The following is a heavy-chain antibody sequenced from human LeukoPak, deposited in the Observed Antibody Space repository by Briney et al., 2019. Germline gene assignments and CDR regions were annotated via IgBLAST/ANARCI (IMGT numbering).Heavy chain of an antibody. CDR2: TFYSGST. D-gene: IGHD2-15*01. Sequence: PSETLSLTCTVSGGSVTSDSYYWSCIRQPPGKGLEWIGFTFYSGSTYYSPSLTSRVSISVDTSKNQFSLKLSSVTAADTAVYYCARDRGYCGSDSCYHFDYWGQGTLVTVAS. V-gene: IGHV4-61*01. CDR1: GGSVTSDSYY. CDR3: ARDRGYCGSDSCYHFDY. J-gene: IGHJ4*02.